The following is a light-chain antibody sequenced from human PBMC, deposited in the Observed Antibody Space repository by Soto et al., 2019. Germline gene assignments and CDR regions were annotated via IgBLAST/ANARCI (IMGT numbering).Light chain of an antibody. Sequence: DIQVTQSPSTLSASVGDRVTITCRASQSISSWLAWYQQKPGKAPKLLIYKASSLESGVPSRFSGSGSGTEFTLTISSPQPDDFATYYCQQYNSYSTTFGQGTKVDNK. V-gene: IGKV1-5*03. CDR1: QSISSW. CDR3: QQYNSYSTT. J-gene: IGKJ1*01. CDR2: KAS.